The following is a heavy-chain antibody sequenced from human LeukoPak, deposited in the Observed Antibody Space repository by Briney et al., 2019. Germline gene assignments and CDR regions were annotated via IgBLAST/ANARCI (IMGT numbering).Heavy chain of an antibody. CDR3: AKGVKQIVVVTAQHYLDY. V-gene: IGHV4-39*01. Sequence: SETLSLTCTVSGGSISSSSYYWGWIRQPPGKGLEWIGSIYYSGSTYYNPSLKSRVTISVDTSKNQFSLKLTSVTAADTAVHYCAKGVKQIVVVTAQHYLDYWGQGTLVTVSS. CDR1: GGSISSSSYY. D-gene: IGHD2-21*02. J-gene: IGHJ4*02. CDR2: IYYSGST.